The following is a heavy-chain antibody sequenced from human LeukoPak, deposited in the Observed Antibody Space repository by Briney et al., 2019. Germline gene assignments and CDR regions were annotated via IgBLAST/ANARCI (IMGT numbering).Heavy chain of an antibody. Sequence: SGGSLRLSCAASGFTFSSYWMTWIRQAPGKGLEWVAHIKEDATESRSADSVKSRFTISRDNTKNSLFLQLNSLRAEDTAVYYCVRDRGWYHFDLWGQGTLVTVSS. J-gene: IGHJ4*02. V-gene: IGHV3-7*01. CDR3: VRDRGWYHFDL. CDR2: IKEDATES. D-gene: IGHD3-10*01. CDR1: GFTFSSYW.